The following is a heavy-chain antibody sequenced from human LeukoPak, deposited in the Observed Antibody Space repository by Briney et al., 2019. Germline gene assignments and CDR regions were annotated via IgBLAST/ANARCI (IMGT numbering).Heavy chain of an antibody. V-gene: IGHV3-23*01. CDR3: ARVAPITIFYERGAFDI. D-gene: IGHD3-9*01. CDR1: GFTFSSYA. CDR2: ISGSGGST. Sequence: GGSPRLSCAASGFTFSSYAMSWVRQAPGKGLEWVSAISGSGGSTYYADSVKGRFTISRDNSKNTLYLQMNSLRAEDTAVYYCARVAPITIFYERGAFDIWGQGTMVTVSP. J-gene: IGHJ3*02.